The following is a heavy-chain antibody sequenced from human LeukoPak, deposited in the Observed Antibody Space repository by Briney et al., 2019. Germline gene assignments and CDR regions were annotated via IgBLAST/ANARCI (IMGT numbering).Heavy chain of an antibody. V-gene: IGHV3-21*01. CDR3: ARDPGALGYCSGGSCYADEDYSYYYYMDV. J-gene: IGHJ6*03. D-gene: IGHD2-15*01. Sequence: GGSLRLSCTASGFKFDDYGMTWVRQAPGKGLEWVSSISSSSSYIHYADSVKGRFTISRDNAKNSLYLQMNSLRAEDTAVYYCARDPGALGYCSGGSCYADEDYSYYYYMDVWGKGTTVTVSS. CDR2: ISSSSSYI. CDR1: GFKFDDYG.